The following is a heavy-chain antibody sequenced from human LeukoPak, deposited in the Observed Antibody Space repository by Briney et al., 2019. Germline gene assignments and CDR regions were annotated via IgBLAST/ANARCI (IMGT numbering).Heavy chain of an antibody. CDR2: INPSGGST. J-gene: IGHJ5*02. CDR1: GYTFTSYY. D-gene: IGHD3-16*01. Sequence: GASVKVSCKASGYTFTSYYMHWVRQAPGQGLEWMGIINPSGGSTSYAQKFRGRVTMTRDTSTSTVYMELSSLRSEDTAVYYCARVGDVGAGEHTNWFDPWGQGTLVTVSS. V-gene: IGHV1-46*01. CDR3: ARVGDVGAGEHTNWFDP.